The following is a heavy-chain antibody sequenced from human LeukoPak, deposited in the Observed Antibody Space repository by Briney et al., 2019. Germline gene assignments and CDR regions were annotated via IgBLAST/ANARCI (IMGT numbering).Heavy chain of an antibody. Sequence: SETLSLTCAVYGGSFSGYYWSWIRQPPGKGLEWIGEINHSGSTNYNPSLKSRVTISVDTSKNQFSLKLSSVTAADTAVYYCARGWSGRYCSSTSCPRRATSYYYYGMDVWGQGTTVTVSS. V-gene: IGHV4-34*01. CDR1: GGSFSGYY. D-gene: IGHD2-2*01. J-gene: IGHJ6*02. CDR2: INHSGST. CDR3: ARGWSGRYCSSTSCPRRATSYYYYGMDV.